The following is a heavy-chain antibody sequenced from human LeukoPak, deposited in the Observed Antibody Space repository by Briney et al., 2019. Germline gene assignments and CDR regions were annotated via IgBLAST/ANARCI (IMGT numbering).Heavy chain of an antibody. J-gene: IGHJ2*01. CDR2: MSYTGST. CDR3: ATDGYFEV. CDR1: GFTFSSYS. Sequence: GSLRLSCAASGFTFSSYSMNWVRQPPGKGLEWIGYMSYTGSTSYNPSLRSRVTISVDKSKNQFSLKLTSVTAADTAVYFCATDGYFEVWGRGTLVTVSS. V-gene: IGHV4-59*01.